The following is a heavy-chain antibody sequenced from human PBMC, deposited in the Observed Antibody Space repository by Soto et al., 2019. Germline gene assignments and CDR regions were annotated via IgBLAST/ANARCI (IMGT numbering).Heavy chain of an antibody. D-gene: IGHD2-2*01. V-gene: IGHV1-69*13. CDR2: IIPIFGTA. J-gene: IGHJ3*02. CDR3: ARGRGSVVVPAATNDAFDI. CDR1: GGTFSSYA. Sequence: ASVKVSCKASGGTFSSYAISWVRQAPGQGLEWMGGIIPIFGTANYAQKFQGRVTITADESTSTAYMELSMLRSEATAVYDCARGRGSVVVPAATNDAFDIWGQGTMVTVSS.